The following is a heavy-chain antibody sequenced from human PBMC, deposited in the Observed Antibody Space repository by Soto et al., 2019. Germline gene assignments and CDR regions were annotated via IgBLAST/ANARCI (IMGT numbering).Heavy chain of an antibody. CDR2: IYHSGST. CDR3: AGEEVVRGYGYGMAV. J-gene: IGHJ6*02. Sequence: QLQLQESGSGLVKPSQTLSLTCAVSGGSISSGGYSWSWIRQPPGKGLEWIGYIYHSGSTYYNPSLHSLGTISVDMSNNQFCLKLSSVTAADTAVYYCAGEEVVRGYGYGMAVWGQGTTVTVSS. CDR1: GGSISSGGYS. V-gene: IGHV4-30-2*01. D-gene: IGHD1-26*01.